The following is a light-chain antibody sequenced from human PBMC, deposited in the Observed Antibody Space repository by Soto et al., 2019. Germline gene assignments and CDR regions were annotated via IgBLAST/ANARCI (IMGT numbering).Light chain of an antibody. V-gene: IGLV2-11*01. CDR3: CSFAGSYSLYI. CDR2: NVS. Sequence: QSALTQPRSVSGSPGQSVTISCTGTSSDVGGYSYVSWFQQHPGKAPKLIIYNVSKRPSGVPDRFSGSKSGNTASLTISGLQAEDEADYYCCSFAGSYSLYIFGTGTKLTVL. CDR1: SSDVGGYSY. J-gene: IGLJ1*01.